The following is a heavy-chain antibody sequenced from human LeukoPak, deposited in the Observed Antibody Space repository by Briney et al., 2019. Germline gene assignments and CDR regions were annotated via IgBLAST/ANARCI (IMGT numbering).Heavy chain of an antibody. CDR1: GGSISSYY. Sequence: SETLSLTCTVSGGSISSYYWSWVRQPPGKGLEWIGYIYYSGSTNYNPSLKSRVTISVDTSKNQFSLKLSSVTAADTAVYYCARYYYDSSGYYLLDYWGQGTLVTVSS. CDR2: IYYSGST. V-gene: IGHV4-59*08. J-gene: IGHJ4*02. D-gene: IGHD3-22*01. CDR3: ARYYYDSSGYYLLDY.